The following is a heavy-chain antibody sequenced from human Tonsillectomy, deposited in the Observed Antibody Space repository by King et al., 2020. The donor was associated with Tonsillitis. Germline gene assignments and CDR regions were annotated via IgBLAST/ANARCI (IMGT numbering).Heavy chain of an antibody. J-gene: IGHJ3*02. D-gene: IGHD6-13*01. V-gene: IGHV3-7*03. CDR2: IKQDGGEI. CDR1: GFTFSHFW. Sequence: VQLVESGGGLVQPGGSLRLSCAASGFTFSHFWMSWVRQAPGKGLEWVANIKQDGGEIYYVGSVKGRFTISRDNAKNSVNLQMSSRRAEDTAVYYCARGGSWYNDAFDIWGQGTMVTVSS. CDR3: ARGGSWYNDAFDI.